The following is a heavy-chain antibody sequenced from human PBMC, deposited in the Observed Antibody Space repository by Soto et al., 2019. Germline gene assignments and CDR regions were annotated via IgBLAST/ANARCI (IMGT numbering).Heavy chain of an antibody. CDR1: GFTISIYS. CDR2: ISGTSNSI. Sequence: PGGSLRLSCAASGFTISIYSMNWVLQAPRKGLEWVSYISGTSNSIYYADSVKGRFTISRDNAKNSVFLQMNSLRDEDTAVYYCARGFDLQYGMDVWGQGTTVTVSS. D-gene: IGHD3-10*01. CDR3: ARGFDLQYGMDV. J-gene: IGHJ6*02. V-gene: IGHV3-48*02.